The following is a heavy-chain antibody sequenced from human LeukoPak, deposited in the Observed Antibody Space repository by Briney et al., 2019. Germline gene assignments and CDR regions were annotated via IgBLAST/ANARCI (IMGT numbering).Heavy chain of an antibody. CDR3: ARDLRGTYYDSSGYYHQQYYFDY. J-gene: IGHJ4*02. CDR1: GLTFSSYA. D-gene: IGHD3-22*01. V-gene: IGHV3-23*01. Sequence: GGSLRLSCAASGLTFSSYAMSWVRQAPGKGLEWVSAINGGTSYYADSVKGRFTISRDNSKNTLCLQMNSLRAEDTAVYYCARDLRGTYYDSSGYYHQQYYFDYWGQGTLVTVSS. CDR2: INGGTS.